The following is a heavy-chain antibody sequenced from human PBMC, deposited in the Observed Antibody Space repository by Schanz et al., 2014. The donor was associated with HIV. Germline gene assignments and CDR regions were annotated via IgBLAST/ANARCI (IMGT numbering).Heavy chain of an antibody. V-gene: IGHV3-33*06. CDR3: AKCPTMVRGTGMDV. J-gene: IGHJ6*02. CDR1: GFTFSSYA. Sequence: EQLLESGGGVVQPGRSLRLSCAVSGFTFSSYAMHWVRQAPGKGLEWVAVIWYDGSEKYYVDSVKGRFTISRDNSKDTLYLQMNSLRAEDTAVYYCAKCPTMVRGTGMDVWGQGTTVTVSS. CDR2: IWYDGSEK. D-gene: IGHD3-10*01.